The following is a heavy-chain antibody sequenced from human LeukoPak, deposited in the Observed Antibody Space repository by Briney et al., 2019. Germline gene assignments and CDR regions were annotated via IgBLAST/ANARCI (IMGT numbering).Heavy chain of an antibody. CDR2: INTNTGDP. CDR1: GYTFTSYA. J-gene: IGHJ6*02. V-gene: IGHV7-4-1*02. Sequence: ASVKVSCKTSGYTFTSYAMNWVRQAPGQGLEWMGWINTNTGDPTYAQGFAGRLVLSLDTSVSTAFLQISSLKAEDTAVYYCARFYLYGSGSYLDYYYGMDVWGQGTSVTASS. CDR3: ARFYLYGSGSYLDYYYGMDV. D-gene: IGHD3-10*01.